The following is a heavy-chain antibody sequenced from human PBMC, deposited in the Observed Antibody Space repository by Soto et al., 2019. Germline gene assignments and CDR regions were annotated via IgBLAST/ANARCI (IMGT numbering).Heavy chain of an antibody. D-gene: IGHD3-9*01. CDR3: VKEKNYDISAAHYGIDV. CDR1: GFTFGRSA. Sequence: EVQLLESGGGLVQPGGSLRLSCAASGFTFGRSAMSWVRQAPGKGLEWVSGISGSVTSTYYADFLKGRSSISRDNPRNMLYLEISSLTIEDTAIFYCVKEKNYDISAAHYGIDVWGQGITVTVSS. CDR2: ISGSVTST. J-gene: IGHJ6*02. V-gene: IGHV3-23*01.